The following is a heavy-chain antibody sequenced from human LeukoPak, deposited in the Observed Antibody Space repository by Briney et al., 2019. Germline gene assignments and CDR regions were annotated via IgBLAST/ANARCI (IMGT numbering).Heavy chain of an antibody. V-gene: IGHV3-21*01. CDR1: GFTFSSNS. D-gene: IGHD3-22*01. CDR3: ARGFEVIADSSGYDY. Sequence: GGSLRLSCAASGFTFSSNSMNWVRQAPGKGLEWVSSISTSSSYIYYADSVKGRFTISRDNAKKSLYLQMNSLRAEDTAVYYCARGFEVIADSSGYDYWGQGTLVTVSS. J-gene: IGHJ4*02. CDR2: ISTSSSYI.